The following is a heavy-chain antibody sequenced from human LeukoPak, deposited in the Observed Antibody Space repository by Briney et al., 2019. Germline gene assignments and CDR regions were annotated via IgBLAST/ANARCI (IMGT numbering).Heavy chain of an antibody. CDR2: IRYDGSNK. V-gene: IGHV3-30*02. J-gene: IGHJ5*02. CDR3: ARGGAVASYYNWFDP. CDR1: GFTFSSYA. Sequence: GGSLRLSCAASGFTFSSYAMHWVRQAPGKGLEWVAFIRYDGSNKYYADSVKGRFTISRDNSKNTLYLQMNSLRSEDTAVYYCARGGAVASYYNWFDPWGQGTLVTVSS. D-gene: IGHD6-19*01.